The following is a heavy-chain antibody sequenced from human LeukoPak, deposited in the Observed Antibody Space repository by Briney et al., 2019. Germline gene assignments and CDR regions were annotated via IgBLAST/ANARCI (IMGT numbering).Heavy chain of an antibody. CDR2: ISAYNGNT. CDR1: GYTFTSYG. Sequence: GAXKVSCKASGYTFTSYGMSWVRQAPGQGLEGMGWISAYNGNTNYAQKLQGRVTMTTETAKSRAYREMRSLRSDDTAVYYCARDPKYSSGWPHRFDYWGQGTLVTVSS. CDR3: ARDPKYSSGWPHRFDY. V-gene: IGHV1-18*01. D-gene: IGHD6-19*01. J-gene: IGHJ4*02.